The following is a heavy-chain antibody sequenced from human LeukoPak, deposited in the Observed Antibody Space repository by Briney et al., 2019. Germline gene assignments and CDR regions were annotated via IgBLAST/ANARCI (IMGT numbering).Heavy chain of an antibody. CDR1: GFTFSSYS. CDR3: VRESEYYFDHSASFDY. CDR2: MSSDGNAM. J-gene: IGHJ4*02. V-gene: IGHV3-30*03. D-gene: IGHD3-22*01. Sequence: GGSLRLSCAASGFTFSSYSMNWVRQAPGKGLEWVAVMSSDGNAMFYADSVKGRFTISRDNSKNTLYLQMNSLRAEDTAVYYCVRESEYYFDHSASFDYWGQGILVTVSS.